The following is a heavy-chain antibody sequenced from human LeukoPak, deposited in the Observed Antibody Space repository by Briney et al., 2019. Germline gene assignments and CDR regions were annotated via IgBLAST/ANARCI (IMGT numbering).Heavy chain of an antibody. CDR1: GGSISSGGYC. Sequence: PSETLSLTCTVSGGSISSGGYCWSWIRQHPGKSLEWIGYIYYSGSTYYNPSLKTRVTISVDTSKNQFSLKLSSVTAADTAVYYCARGTYYDYIWGSYRPGQFDYWGQGTLVTVSS. J-gene: IGHJ4*02. CDR2: IYYSGST. D-gene: IGHD3-16*02. CDR3: ARGTYYDYIWGSYRPGQFDY. V-gene: IGHV4-31*03.